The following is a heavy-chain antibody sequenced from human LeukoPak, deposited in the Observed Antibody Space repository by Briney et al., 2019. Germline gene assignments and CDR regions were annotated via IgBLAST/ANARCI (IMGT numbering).Heavy chain of an antibody. D-gene: IGHD2-15*01. Sequence: PSETLSLTCTVSGGSISSYYWSWIRQPPGKGLEWIGYIYYSGSTNYNPSLKSRVTISVDTSKNQFSLKLSSVTAADTAVYYCARGDIEDPWYFDLWGRGTLVTVSS. J-gene: IGHJ2*01. CDR1: GGSISSYY. V-gene: IGHV4-59*01. CDR2: IYYSGST. CDR3: ARGDIEDPWYFDL.